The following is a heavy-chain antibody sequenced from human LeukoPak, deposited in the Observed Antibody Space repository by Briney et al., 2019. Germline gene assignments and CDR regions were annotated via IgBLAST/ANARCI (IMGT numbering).Heavy chain of an antibody. J-gene: IGHJ6*02. CDR1: GFTFDDYT. V-gene: IGHV3-43*01. D-gene: IGHD5-18*01. CDR2: ISWDGGST. CDR3: AKDSRLGRYSYGYYYYGMDV. Sequence: GGSLRLSCAASGFTFDDYTMHWVRQAPGKGLEWVSLISWDGGSTYYADSVKGRFTISRDNSKNSLYLQMNSLRTEDTASYYCAKDSRLGRYSYGYYYYGMDVWGQGTTVTVSS.